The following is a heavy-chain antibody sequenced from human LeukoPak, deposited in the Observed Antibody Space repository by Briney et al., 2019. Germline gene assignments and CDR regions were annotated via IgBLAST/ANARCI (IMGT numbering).Heavy chain of an antibody. CDR3: AKGGIMITFGGVIVRLSNFDY. J-gene: IGHJ4*02. V-gene: IGHV3-23*01. Sequence: GGSLRLSCAASGFTFSSYGMSWVRQTPGKGLEWVSGISGSGGSTYYADSVKGRFTISRDNSKNTVYLQMNSLRAEDTAVYYCAKGGIMITFGGVIVRLSNFDYWGQGTLVTVSS. CDR2: ISGSGGST. CDR1: GFTFSSYG. D-gene: IGHD3-16*02.